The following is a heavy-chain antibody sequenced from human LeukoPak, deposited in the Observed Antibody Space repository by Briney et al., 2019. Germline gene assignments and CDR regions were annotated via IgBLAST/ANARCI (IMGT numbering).Heavy chain of an antibody. V-gene: IGHV3-66*02. CDR2: IYSGDST. CDR3: ARDLWDATGY. D-gene: IGHD3-3*01. J-gene: IGHJ4*02. Sequence: GGSLRLSCAVSGFSTNYMSWVCQAPGKGLEWVSVIYSGDSTHYADSVKGRFTISRDISKNTLYLQMNSLRPEDTAVYHCARDLWDATGYWGQGTLVTVSS. CDR1: GFSTNY.